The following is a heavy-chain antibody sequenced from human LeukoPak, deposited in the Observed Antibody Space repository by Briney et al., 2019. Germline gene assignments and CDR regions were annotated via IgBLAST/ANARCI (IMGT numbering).Heavy chain of an antibody. J-gene: IGHJ6*03. D-gene: IGHD1-14*01. CDR3: ARLGVNGTTPSFYHYMDV. V-gene: IGHV4-4*09. Sequence: SETLSLTRTVSGASIGAYYWSWIRQPPGKELEWLGYIYTSGTTNSNPSLKSRVTVSVDTSENQFSLKLTSVTAADTAVYYCARLGVNGTTPSFYHYMDVWGKGTSVTVSS. CDR1: GASIGAYY. CDR2: IYTSGTT.